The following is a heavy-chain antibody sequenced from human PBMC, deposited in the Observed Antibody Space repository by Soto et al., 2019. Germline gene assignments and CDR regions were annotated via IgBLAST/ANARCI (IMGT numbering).Heavy chain of an antibody. CDR3: AMVDVYVTPSPQDV. V-gene: IGHV1-18*01. D-gene: IGHD3-16*01. J-gene: IGHJ6*02. CDR2: INTYNGNT. Sequence: QVRLVQSGAEVKNPGASVKVSCKASGYTFTRYGIGWARQAPRQGLEWMGWINTYNGNTNYAQNVKGRVNLTIDTSTSTAYMELRSLRSNDTAIYYCAMVDVYVTPSPQDVWGQGTTVILSS. CDR1: GYTFTRYG.